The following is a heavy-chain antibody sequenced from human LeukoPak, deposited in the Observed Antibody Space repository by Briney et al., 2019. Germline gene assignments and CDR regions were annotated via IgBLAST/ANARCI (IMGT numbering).Heavy chain of an antibody. V-gene: IGHV1-46*01. D-gene: IGHD4-17*01. CDR2: INTSSGGT. CDR3: ARDPGDDYGDYPPVSLHHTSGWQREPGFDY. CDR1: GYTFTNYF. J-gene: IGHJ4*02. Sequence: GASVKVSCKSSGYTFTNYFMPRVRQGPGQGLEWVWVINTSSGGTRYAQKFPGRGTMTRDTATSTVYMELSRLRSEDTAVYYCARDPGDDYGDYPPVSLHHTSGWQREPGFDYWGQGTLVTVSS.